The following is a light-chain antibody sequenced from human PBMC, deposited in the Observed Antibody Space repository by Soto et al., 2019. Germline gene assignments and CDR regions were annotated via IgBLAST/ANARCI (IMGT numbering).Light chain of an antibody. CDR1: QSVSSY. CDR3: QQYNNWPRT. Sequence: EILMTQSPATLSVSPGERVTLSCGASQSVSSYLAWYQQKPGQPPRLLIYGASTRATGIPARFSGSGSGTEFTLTISSLQSEDFAVYYCQQYNNWPRTFGQGTKVDIK. CDR2: GAS. V-gene: IGKV3-15*01. J-gene: IGKJ1*01.